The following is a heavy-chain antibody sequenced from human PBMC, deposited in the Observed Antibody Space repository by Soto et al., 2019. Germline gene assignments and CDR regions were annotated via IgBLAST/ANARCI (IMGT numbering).Heavy chain of an antibody. V-gene: IGHV3-21*01. CDR3: AREWFHNEQWLVLYYYGMDV. D-gene: IGHD6-19*01. Sequence: GGSLRLSCAASGFTFSSYSMNWVRQAPGKGLEWVSSISSSSSYIYYADSVKGRFTISRDNAKNSLYLQMNSLRAEDTAVYYCAREWFHNEQWLVLYYYGMDVWGQGTTVTVSS. J-gene: IGHJ6*02. CDR2: ISSSSSYI. CDR1: GFTFSSYS.